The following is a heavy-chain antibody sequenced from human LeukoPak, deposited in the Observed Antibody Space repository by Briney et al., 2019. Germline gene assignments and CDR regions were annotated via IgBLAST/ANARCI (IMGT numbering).Heavy chain of an antibody. Sequence: EASVKVSCKASGGTFSSYAISWVRQAPGQGLEWMGGIIPIFGTANYAQKFQGRVTITADKSTSTAYMKLSSLRSEDTAVYYCARDGSSGRRFAFDIWGQGTMVTVSS. J-gene: IGHJ3*02. CDR1: GGTFSSYA. CDR3: ARDGSSGRRFAFDI. CDR2: IIPIFGTA. V-gene: IGHV1-69*06. D-gene: IGHD6-19*01.